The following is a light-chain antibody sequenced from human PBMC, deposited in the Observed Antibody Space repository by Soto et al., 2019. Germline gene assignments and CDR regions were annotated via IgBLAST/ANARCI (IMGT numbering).Light chain of an antibody. Sequence: DIQLTQSPSFLSASVGDRVTITCRASQGISSSLGWYQQKPGKAPKLLIYAASTFQSGVPSRFSDSGSGTEFTLTISSLQPEDFATYYCQQVNSYPVTFGQGTKVEIK. CDR2: AAS. V-gene: IGKV1-9*01. CDR3: QQVNSYPVT. CDR1: QGISSS. J-gene: IGKJ1*01.